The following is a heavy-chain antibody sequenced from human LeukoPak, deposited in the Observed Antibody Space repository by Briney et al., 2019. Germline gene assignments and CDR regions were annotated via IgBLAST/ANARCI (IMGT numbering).Heavy chain of an antibody. D-gene: IGHD5-12*01. Sequence: PSETLSLTCTVSGYSISSGYYWGWIRQPPGKGLEWIGSIYHSGSTYYNPSLKSRVTISVDTSKNQFSLKLSSVTAADTAVYHCASYGYSGYDFPFDYWGQGTLVTVSS. V-gene: IGHV4-38-2*02. CDR1: GYSISSGYY. CDR2: IYHSGST. CDR3: ASYGYSGYDFPFDY. J-gene: IGHJ4*02.